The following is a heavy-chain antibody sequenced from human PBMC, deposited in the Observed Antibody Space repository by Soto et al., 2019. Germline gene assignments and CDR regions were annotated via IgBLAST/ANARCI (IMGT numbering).Heavy chain of an antibody. Sequence: GGSLRLSCAASGFTFSSYAMHWVRQAPGKGLEWVAVISYDGSNKYYADSVKGRFTISRDNSKNTLYLQMNSLRAEDTAVYYCARPYYDILTGYSSTGPDAFDIWGQGTMVTVSS. J-gene: IGHJ3*02. CDR2: ISYDGSNK. D-gene: IGHD3-9*01. CDR3: ARPYYDILTGYSSTGPDAFDI. V-gene: IGHV3-30-3*01. CDR1: GFTFSSYA.